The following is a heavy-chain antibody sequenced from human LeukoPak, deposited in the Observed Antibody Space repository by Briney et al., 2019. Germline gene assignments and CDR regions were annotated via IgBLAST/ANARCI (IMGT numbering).Heavy chain of an antibody. CDR2: ISAYNGNT. D-gene: IGHD3-9*01. J-gene: IGHJ5*02. CDR1: GYTFTSYG. V-gene: IGHV1-18*01. CDR3: ARDGLDFLTGYYGPKPSGSFRAYNWFDP. Sequence: ASVKVSCKASGYTFTSYGISWVRQAPGQGLEWMGWISAYNGNTNYAQKLQGRVTMTTDTSTSTAYMELRSLRSDDTAVYYCARDGLDFLTGYYGPKPSGSFRAYNWFDPWGQGTLVTVSS.